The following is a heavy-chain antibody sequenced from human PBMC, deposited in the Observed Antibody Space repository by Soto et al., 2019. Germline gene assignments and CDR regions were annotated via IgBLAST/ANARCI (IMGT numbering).Heavy chain of an antibody. D-gene: IGHD3-10*01. J-gene: IGHJ6*02. V-gene: IGHV3-30*03. CDR3: VTVRAFYSGSGIQYYYYGMDV. CDR2: ISYDGSNR. Sequence: GGSLRLACAASGVTFSRYAMHWVRQAPGKGLEWVAVISYDGSNRYYADSVKGRFIVSRDNSKNTLYLQLSSLRAEDTAVHYCVTVRAFYSGSGIQYYYYGMDVWGQGTTVTVS. CDR1: GVTFSRYA.